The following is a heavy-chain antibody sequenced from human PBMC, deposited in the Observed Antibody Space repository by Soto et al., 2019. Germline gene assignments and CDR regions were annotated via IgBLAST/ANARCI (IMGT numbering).Heavy chain of an antibody. CDR2: INPNSGGT. D-gene: IGHD3-3*01. CDR1: GYTITGYY. Sequence: ASVKVSCKTSGYTITGYYMHWVRQAPGQGLEWMGWINPNSGGTNYAQKFQGWVTMTRDTSISTAYMELSRLRSDDTAVYYCARAPILRFLEWLSPVYYYYGMDVWGQGTTVTVSS. CDR3: ARAPILRFLEWLSPVYYYYGMDV. V-gene: IGHV1-2*04. J-gene: IGHJ6*02.